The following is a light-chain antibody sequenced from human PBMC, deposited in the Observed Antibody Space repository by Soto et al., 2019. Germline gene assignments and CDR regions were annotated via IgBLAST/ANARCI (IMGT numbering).Light chain of an antibody. CDR3: QQYHNWPA. Sequence: EIVMTQSPATLSVSPGERATLSCRASQSVFSSLAWFQHRPGQAPRLLIYGSATRATGIPARFSGSGSGTEFTLTISSLKSEDSAVDYCQQYHNWPAFGQGTKVDIK. J-gene: IGKJ1*01. V-gene: IGKV3-15*01. CDR1: QSVFSS. CDR2: GSA.